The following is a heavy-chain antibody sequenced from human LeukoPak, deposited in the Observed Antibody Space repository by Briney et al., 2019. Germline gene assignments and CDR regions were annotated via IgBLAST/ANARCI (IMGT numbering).Heavy chain of an antibody. Sequence: GGSLRLSCAASGFTFSGYSMNWVRQAPGKGLEWVSSISSSSSNIYYADSVKGRFTISRDNAKNSLYLQMNSLRAEDTAVYYCARVPPAVGDYYFDYWGQGTLVTVSS. CDR3: ARVPPAVGDYYFDY. D-gene: IGHD4-17*01. J-gene: IGHJ4*02. V-gene: IGHV3-21*01. CDR1: GFTFSGYS. CDR2: ISSSSSNI.